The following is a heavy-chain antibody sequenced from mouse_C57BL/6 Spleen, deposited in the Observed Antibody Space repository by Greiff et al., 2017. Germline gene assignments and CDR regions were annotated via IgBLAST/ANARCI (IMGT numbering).Heavy chain of an antibody. CDR3: ARDRDRDYGARAMDY. CDR1: GFTFSDYY. Sequence: EVHLVESEGGLVQPGSSMKLSCTASGFTFSDYYMAWVRQVPEKGLEWVANINYDGSSTYYLDSLKSRFIISRDNAKNILYLQMSSLKSEDTATYYCARDRDRDYGARAMDYWGQGTSVTVSS. J-gene: IGHJ4*01. CDR2: INYDGSST. D-gene: IGHD2-4*01. V-gene: IGHV5-16*01.